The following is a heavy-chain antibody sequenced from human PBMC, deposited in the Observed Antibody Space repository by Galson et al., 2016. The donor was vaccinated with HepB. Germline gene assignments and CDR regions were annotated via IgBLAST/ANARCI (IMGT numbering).Heavy chain of an antibody. CDR2: IKQDGSEK. J-gene: IGHJ3*02. V-gene: IGHV3-7*01. CDR3: ARDSGYCSGGRCYGDAFDI. CDR1: GFTFSSYW. D-gene: IGHD2-15*01. Sequence: SLRLSCAASGFTFSSYWMTWVRQAPGKGLEWVANIKQDGSEKYHADSVKGLLTISRDNAKNSLYLQMNGLRAEDTAVYYCARDSGYCSGGRCYGDAFDIWGQGTMVTVSS.